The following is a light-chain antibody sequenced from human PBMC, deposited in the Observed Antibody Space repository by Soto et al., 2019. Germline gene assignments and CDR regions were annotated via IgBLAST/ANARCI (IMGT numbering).Light chain of an antibody. V-gene: IGKV4-1*01. CDR2: WAS. Sequence: DIVMTQSPDSLAVSLGERATINCKSSQSVLYSSNNKNYLAWYQQRPGQPPKLLIYWASTRESGVPDRFSGRGSGTDFTLNITSLQAEDVAVYYCQQYESTPPTFGQGTKLEIK. CDR3: QQYESTPPT. J-gene: IGKJ2*01. CDR1: QSVLYSSNNKNY.